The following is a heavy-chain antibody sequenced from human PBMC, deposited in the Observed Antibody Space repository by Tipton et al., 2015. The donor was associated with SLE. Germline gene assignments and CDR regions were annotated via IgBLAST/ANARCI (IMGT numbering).Heavy chain of an antibody. D-gene: IGHD5-18*01. J-gene: IGHJ6*02. Sequence: SLRLSCAASGFAFTTYAMHWVCQAPGKGLEWVASIWFAGNDTSDKSYAASVKGRFTISRDNSNNTLYLQMNSLRAEDTALYYCAKDGVWGLWSPMDVWGQGTTVTVSS. V-gene: IGHV3-33*06. CDR3: AKDGVWGLWSPMDV. CDR1: GFAFTTYA. CDR2: IWFAGNDTSDK.